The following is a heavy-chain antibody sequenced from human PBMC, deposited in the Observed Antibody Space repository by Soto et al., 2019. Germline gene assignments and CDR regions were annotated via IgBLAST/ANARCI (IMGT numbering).Heavy chain of an antibody. D-gene: IGHD6-13*01. J-gene: IGHJ5*02. Sequence: PGGSLRLSCAASGFTFRSFTMNWVRQAPGKGLEWVSTISSNSAYIYFTDALRGRFTISRDNAKNSLHLQMNSLRAEDTAVYYCTRDASRDSSARGWFDPWGPGTPVTVSS. CDR1: GFTFRSFT. CDR3: TRDASRDSSARGWFDP. CDR2: ISSNSAYI. V-gene: IGHV3-21*01.